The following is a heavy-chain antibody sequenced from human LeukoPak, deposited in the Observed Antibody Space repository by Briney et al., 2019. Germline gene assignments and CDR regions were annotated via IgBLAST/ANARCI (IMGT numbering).Heavy chain of an antibody. CDR3: ARVSYYYGSGTYTPNYYYYYMDV. CDR1: GGSISSYY. V-gene: IGHV4-59*01. D-gene: IGHD3-10*01. CDR2: IYYSGSI. J-gene: IGHJ6*03. Sequence: SETLSLTCTVSGGSISSYYWSWIRQPPGKGLEWIGYIYYSGSINYNPSLKSRVTISVDTSKNQFSLKLSSVTAADTAVYYCARVSYYYGSGTYTPNYYYYYMDVWGKGTTVTISS.